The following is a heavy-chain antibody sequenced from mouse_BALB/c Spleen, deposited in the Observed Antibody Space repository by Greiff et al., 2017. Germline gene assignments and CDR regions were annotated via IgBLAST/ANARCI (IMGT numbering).Heavy chain of an antibody. V-gene: IGHV1-20*02. Sequence: EVQLQQSGPELVKPGASVKISCKASGYSFTGYFMNWVMQSHGKSLEWIGRINPYNGDTFYNQKFKGKATLTVDKSSSTAHMELRSLASEDSAVYYCARDYYGSWWYFDVWGAGTTVTVSS. J-gene: IGHJ1*01. CDR3: ARDYYGSWWYFDV. D-gene: IGHD1-1*01. CDR1: GYSFTGYF. CDR2: INPYNGDT.